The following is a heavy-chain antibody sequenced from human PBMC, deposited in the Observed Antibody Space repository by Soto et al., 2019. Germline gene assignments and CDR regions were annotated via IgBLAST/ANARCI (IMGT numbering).Heavy chain of an antibody. V-gene: IGHV1-69*02. Sequence: SVKVSCKACGGTFSSYTISWVRQAPGQGLEWMGRIIPILGIANYTQKFQGRVTITADKSTSTAYMELSSLRSEDTAVYYCASAYSSGWYYFDYWGQGTLVTVSS. J-gene: IGHJ4*02. CDR1: GGTFSSYT. CDR2: IIPILGIA. D-gene: IGHD6-19*01. CDR3: ASAYSSGWYYFDY.